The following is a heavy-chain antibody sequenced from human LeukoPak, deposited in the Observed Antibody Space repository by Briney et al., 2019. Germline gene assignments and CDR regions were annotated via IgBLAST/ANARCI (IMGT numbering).Heavy chain of an antibody. Sequence: PGGSLRLSCAASGFTFSSYGMHWVRQAPGKGLEWVAVISYDGSNKYYADSVQGRFTISRDNSNNPLYLQMNSLRREATAVYYCTSANYGPAYWGQGTLVTAPS. V-gene: IGHV3-30*03. D-gene: IGHD5-24*01. CDR1: GFTFSSYG. J-gene: IGHJ4*02. CDR3: TSANYGPAY. CDR2: ISYDGSNK.